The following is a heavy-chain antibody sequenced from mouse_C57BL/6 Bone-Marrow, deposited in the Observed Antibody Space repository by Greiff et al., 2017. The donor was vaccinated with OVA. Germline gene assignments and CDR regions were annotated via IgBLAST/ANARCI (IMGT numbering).Heavy chain of an antibody. Sequence: QVQLQQPGAELVKPGASVKLSCKASGYTFTSYWMQWVKQRPGQGLEWIGEIDPSDSYTNYNQKFKGKATLTVDTSSSTAYMQLSSLTSEDSAVYYCAREGYYYDFDYWGQGTTLTVSS. CDR1: GYTFTSYW. V-gene: IGHV1-50*01. CDR3: AREGYYYDFDY. D-gene: IGHD1-1*01. J-gene: IGHJ2*01. CDR2: IDPSDSYT.